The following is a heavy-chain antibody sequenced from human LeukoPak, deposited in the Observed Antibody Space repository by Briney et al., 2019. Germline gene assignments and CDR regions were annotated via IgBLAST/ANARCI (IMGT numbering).Heavy chain of an antibody. CDR2: ISYDGSNK. V-gene: IGHV3-30*04. Sequence: HPGGSLRLSCAASGFTFSSYAMHWVRQAPGKGLEWGAVISYDGSNKYYADSVKGRFTISRDNSKNTLYLQMNSLRAEDTAVYYCAREGGYSYGCAFDIWGQGTMVTVSS. CDR1: GFTFSSYA. D-gene: IGHD5-18*01. CDR3: AREGGYSYGCAFDI. J-gene: IGHJ3*02.